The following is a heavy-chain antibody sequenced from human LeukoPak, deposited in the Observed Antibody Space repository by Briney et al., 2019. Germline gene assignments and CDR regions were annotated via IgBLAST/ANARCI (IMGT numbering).Heavy chain of an antibody. D-gene: IGHD4-17*01. CDR2: IYSGGTT. CDR1: GFTVSSNY. J-gene: IGHJ3*02. Sequence: PGGSLRLSCAASGFTVSSNYMSWVRQAPGKGLEWVSVIYSGGTTYYADSVKGRFTISRDNSNNTLYLQMNSLRAEDTAVYYCARGPVTRFEIWGQGTMVTVLS. V-gene: IGHV3-53*01. CDR3: ARGPVTRFEI.